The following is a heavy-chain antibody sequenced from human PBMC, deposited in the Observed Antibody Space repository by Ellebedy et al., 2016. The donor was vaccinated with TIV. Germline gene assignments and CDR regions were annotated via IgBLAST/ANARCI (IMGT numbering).Heavy chain of an antibody. CDR2: IVVGSGNT. J-gene: IGHJ4*02. CDR1: GFTFTRSA. V-gene: IGHV1-58*01. D-gene: IGHD6-19*01. Sequence: AASVNVSCKASGFTFTRSALQWARQARGQRLEWIGWIVVGSGNTNYAQKFQERVTITRDMSTSTAYMELSSLRSEDTAVYYCAALSSGWPDYWGQGTLVTVSS. CDR3: AALSSGWPDY.